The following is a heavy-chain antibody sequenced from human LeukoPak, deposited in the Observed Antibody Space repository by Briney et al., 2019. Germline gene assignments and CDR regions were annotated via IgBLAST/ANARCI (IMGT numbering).Heavy chain of an antibody. CDR3: AKSGYNRFDY. J-gene: IGHJ4*02. D-gene: IGHD5-24*01. CDR2: ISGSGSGGST. V-gene: IGHV3-23*01. Sequence: GGSLRLSCAASGFTFSNSAMSWVRQAPGKGLEWVSSISGSGSGGSTYYADSVKGRFTISRDNSKNTLYLQMNSLRAEDTAVYYCAKSGYNRFDYWGQGTLVTVSS. CDR1: GFTFSNSA.